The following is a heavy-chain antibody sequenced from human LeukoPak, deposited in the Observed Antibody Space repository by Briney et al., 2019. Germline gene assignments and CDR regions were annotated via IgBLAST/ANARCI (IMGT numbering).Heavy chain of an antibody. D-gene: IGHD3-22*01. CDR2: ISRASESI. V-gene: IGHV3-21*01. CDR1: GFNFNTYS. CDR3: AKDDYYDSSGYGAFDI. J-gene: IGHJ3*02. Sequence: GGSLRLSCEASGFNFNTYSMAWVRQAPGKGLEWISIISRASESIFYADSVKGRFTISRDNSKNTLYLQMNSLRAEDTAVYYCAKDDYYDSSGYGAFDIWGQGTMVTVSS.